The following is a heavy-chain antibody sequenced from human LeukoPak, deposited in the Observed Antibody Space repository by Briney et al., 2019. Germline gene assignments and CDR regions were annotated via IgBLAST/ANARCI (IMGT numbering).Heavy chain of an antibody. J-gene: IGHJ4*02. D-gene: IGHD3-22*01. CDR3: AGNYYDSTGRVY. V-gene: IGHV3-21*01. CDR1: GFTFSSYS. Sequence: GGSLRLSCAASGFTFSSYSMNWVRQAPGKGLEWVSSISSSSSYIYYADSVKGRFTISRDNAKNSLYLQMNSLRAEDTAVYYCAGNYYDSTGRVYWGQGTLVTVSS. CDR2: ISSSSSYI.